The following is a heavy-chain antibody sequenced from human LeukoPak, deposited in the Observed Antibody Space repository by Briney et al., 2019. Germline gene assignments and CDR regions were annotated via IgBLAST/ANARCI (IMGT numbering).Heavy chain of an antibody. CDR3: ASQSLY. V-gene: IGHV3-48*03. Sequence: PRGSLRLSCAASGSTFSNYEMNWVRQAPGKGLEWVSYITSSGSAIYYADSVKGRFTVSRDNAKNSLYLQMNSLRAEDTAVYYCASQSLYWGQGTLVTVSS. CDR1: GSTFSNYE. CDR2: ITSSGSAI. J-gene: IGHJ4*02.